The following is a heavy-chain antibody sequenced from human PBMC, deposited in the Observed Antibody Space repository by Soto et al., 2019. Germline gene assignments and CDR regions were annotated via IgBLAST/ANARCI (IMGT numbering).Heavy chain of an antibody. CDR2: FIPIHCTT. CDR1: GGSLTSYP. D-gene: IGHD1-26*01. J-gene: IGHJ4*02. V-gene: IGHV1-69*01. Sequence: QMEQSGAEVRKPGSSVKVSCKPSGGSLTSYPMAWVRQASGQGFEWMGGFIPIHCTTEYAQKFQGRVTITADASTNRATLKLTGITSEDTAVFYCSRGCGLHSWGQGALVTVSS. CDR3: SRGCGLHS.